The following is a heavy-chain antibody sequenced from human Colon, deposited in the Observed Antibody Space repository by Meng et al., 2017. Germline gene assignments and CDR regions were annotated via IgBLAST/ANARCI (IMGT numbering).Heavy chain of an antibody. CDR1: GFTFNNYC. D-gene: IGHD3-10*01. Sequence: GGSLRLSCAASGFTFNNYCMTWVRQAPGKGLEWVANIKQDGSDKYYVDSVKGRFTISRDNANNSLYLQMNSLRADDTAVYYCAREEDASGNFYFDYWGQGTLVTVSS. CDR3: AREEDASGNFYFDY. J-gene: IGHJ4*02. CDR2: IKQDGSDK. V-gene: IGHV3-7*01.